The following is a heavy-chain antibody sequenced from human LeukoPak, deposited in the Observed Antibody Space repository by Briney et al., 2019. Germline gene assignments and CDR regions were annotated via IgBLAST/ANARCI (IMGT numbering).Heavy chain of an antibody. CDR2: VNPNSGGT. CDR3: VEAVAGTYFDY. J-gene: IGHJ4*02. Sequence: ASVKVSCKASGYTFTGYYMHWVRQAPGQGLEWMGWVNPNSGGTNYAQKFQGRVTMTRDTSISTAYMELSRLRSDDTAVYYCVEAVAGTYFDYWGQGTLVTVSS. CDR1: GYTFTGYY. V-gene: IGHV1-2*02. D-gene: IGHD6-19*01.